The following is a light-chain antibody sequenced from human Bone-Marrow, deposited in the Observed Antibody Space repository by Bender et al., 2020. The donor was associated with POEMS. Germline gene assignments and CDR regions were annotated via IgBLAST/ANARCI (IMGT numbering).Light chain of an antibody. J-gene: IGLJ2*01. CDR1: DLGNKF. Sequence: SYEVTQPPSVSVSPGQTATITCSGDDLGNKFTCWYQQKPGQSPVLVIYQDTVRPSGIPERFSGSNSGNSATLTISAPQAMDEADYYCQAWESSPVFGGGTKLTVL. CDR3: QAWESSPV. CDR2: QDT. V-gene: IGLV3-1*01.